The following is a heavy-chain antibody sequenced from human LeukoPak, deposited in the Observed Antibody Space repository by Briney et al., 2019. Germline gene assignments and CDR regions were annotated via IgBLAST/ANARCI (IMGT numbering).Heavy chain of an antibody. CDR3: AAFATSSAQCTNFDF. D-gene: IGHD6-19*01. CDR1: GFTFSGYN. CDR2: ISSSGNCI. Sequence: GGSQTLLCAASGFTFSGYNVNWVRQAPGKGLEWVSSISSSGNCIHYADSVKGRFTISRDNAKNSLYLQVNSLRAEDTAVYYCAAFATSSAQCTNFDFSGEGALVSVSS. V-gene: IGHV3-21*01. J-gene: IGHJ4*02.